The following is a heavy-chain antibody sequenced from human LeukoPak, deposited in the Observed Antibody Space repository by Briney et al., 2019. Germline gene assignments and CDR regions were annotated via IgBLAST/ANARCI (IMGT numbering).Heavy chain of an antibody. Sequence: SETLSLTCTVSSGSISSFYWNWIRQPPGKGLEWIGDISTSGTTNYNPSLESRVTISLDTSKNQFSLDLRSVTAADTAVYYCARHRGDGFDYWGQGTLVTVSS. V-gene: IGHV4-4*09. CDR3: ARHRGDGFDY. CDR2: ISTSGTT. D-gene: IGHD3-16*01. J-gene: IGHJ4*02. CDR1: SGSISSFY.